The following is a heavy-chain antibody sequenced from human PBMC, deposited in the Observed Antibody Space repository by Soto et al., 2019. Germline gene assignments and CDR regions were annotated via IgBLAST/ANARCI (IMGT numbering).Heavy chain of an antibody. V-gene: IGHV4-34*01. CDR1: GGSFSGYY. CDR2: INHSGST. Sequence: SETLSLTCAVYGGSFSGYYWSWIRQPPGKGLEWIGEINHSGSTNYNPSLKSRVTISVDTSKNQFSLKLSSVTAADTAVYYCAKAVQGWWSNFDSWGRGILVTAPQ. J-gene: IGHJ4*02. D-gene: IGHD2-8*02. CDR3: AKAVQGWWSNFDS.